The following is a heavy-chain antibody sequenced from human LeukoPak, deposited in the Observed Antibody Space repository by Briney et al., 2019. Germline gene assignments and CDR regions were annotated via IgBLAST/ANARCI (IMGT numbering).Heavy chain of an antibody. V-gene: IGHV3-30*18. CDR1: GFTFSSYG. Sequence: GGSLRLSCAASGFTFSSYGMHWVRQAPGKGLEWVAVISYDGSNKYYADSVKGRFTISRDNSKNTLYLQMSSLRAEDAAVYYCAKDVEYSSGWYEGGSFDYWGQGILVTVSS. CDR3: AKDVEYSSGWYEGGSFDY. CDR2: ISYDGSNK. D-gene: IGHD6-19*01. J-gene: IGHJ4*02.